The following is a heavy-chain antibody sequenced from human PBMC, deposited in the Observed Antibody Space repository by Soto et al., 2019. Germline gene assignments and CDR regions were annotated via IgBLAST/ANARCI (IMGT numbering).Heavy chain of an antibody. Sequence: KASETLSLTCSIYSGSFSGYYWSWIRQPPGKGLEWIGEISQSGNTNYSPSLKSRVSISIDTSKKQFSLNLASVTAADTAVYYCARGLGGNPYYFDYWGQGTLVTVSS. J-gene: IGHJ4*02. V-gene: IGHV4-34*01. CDR3: ARGLGGNPYYFDY. CDR2: ISQSGNT. CDR1: SGSFSGYY. D-gene: IGHD2-15*01.